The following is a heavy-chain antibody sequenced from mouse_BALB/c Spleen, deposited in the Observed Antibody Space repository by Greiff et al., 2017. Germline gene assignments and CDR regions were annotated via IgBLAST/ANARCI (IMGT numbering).Heavy chain of an antibody. CDR3: ARSHYYGSSYWFAY. D-gene: IGHD1-1*01. J-gene: IGHJ3*01. CDR2: IYPGSGNT. V-gene: IGHV1-84*02. CDR1: GYTFTDYY. Sequence: QLQESGPELVKPGASVKISCKASGYTFTDYYINWVKQKPGQGLEWIGWIYPGSGNTKYNEKFKGKATLTVDTSSSTAYMQLSSLTSEDTAVYFCARSHYYGSSYWFAYWGQGTLVTVSA.